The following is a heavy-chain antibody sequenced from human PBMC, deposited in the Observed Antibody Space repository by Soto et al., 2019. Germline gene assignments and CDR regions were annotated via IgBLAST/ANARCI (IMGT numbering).Heavy chain of an antibody. V-gene: IGHV2-5*02. CDR1: GFSLNTGGLG. Sequence: SGPTLVKPTQTLTLTCTFSGFSLNTGGLGVGWVRQPPGEALEWLALIYWDDDKRYSSSLKSRLTITKDTSKNQVVLTMTNMDPADTATYYCAHGGTAYFEYWGQGTLVTVSS. CDR3: AHGGTAYFEY. J-gene: IGHJ4*02. CDR2: IYWDDDK. D-gene: IGHD3-16*01.